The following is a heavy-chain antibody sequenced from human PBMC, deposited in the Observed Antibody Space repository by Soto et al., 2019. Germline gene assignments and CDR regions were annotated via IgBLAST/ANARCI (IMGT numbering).Heavy chain of an antibody. J-gene: IGHJ4*02. CDR3: TGGGSCYVWFKEF. CDR2: IIPIFGKA. CDR1: GGIFSSYA. V-gene: IGHV1-69*01. D-gene: IGHD3-10*01. Sequence: QEQLVQSGAEVKTPGSSVKVSCKASGGIFSSYAISWVRQAPGQGLEWMGGIIPIFGKANYAQKLQGRVTINADESTNTAYLDLSRLKSEDTAIYYGTGGGSCYVWFKEFWGQETQVIFSS.